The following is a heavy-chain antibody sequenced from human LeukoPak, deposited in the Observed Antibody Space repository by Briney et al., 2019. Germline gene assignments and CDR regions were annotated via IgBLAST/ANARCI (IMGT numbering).Heavy chain of an antibody. CDR2: ISYNGGDI. D-gene: IGHD2-15*01. CDR3: ASRDQSCSGDTCYPIDY. J-gene: IGHJ4*02. V-gene: IGHV3-9*01. CDR1: GFTFDDYA. Sequence: GRSLRLSCAASGFTFDDYAMHWVRQAPGKGLEWVSGISYNGGDIGYADSVKGRFTISRDSAKNSLYPQMNSLRAEDTAVYYCASRDQSCSGDTCYPIDYWGQGTLVTVSS.